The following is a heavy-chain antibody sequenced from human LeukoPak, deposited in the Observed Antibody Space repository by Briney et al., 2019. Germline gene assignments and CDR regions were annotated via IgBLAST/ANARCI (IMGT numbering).Heavy chain of an antibody. V-gene: IGHV3-74*01. D-gene: IGHD2-15*01. J-gene: IGHJ4*02. CDR2: INTDGSST. Sequence: GGSLRLSCAASGFTFSDHYMDWVRQAPGKGLVWVSRINTDGSSTSYADSVKGRFTISRDNSKTTLYLQMNSLRAEDTAVYYCAKRYCSGGICYSFFDYWGQGTLVTVSS. CDR1: GFTFSDHY. CDR3: AKRYCSGGICYSFFDY.